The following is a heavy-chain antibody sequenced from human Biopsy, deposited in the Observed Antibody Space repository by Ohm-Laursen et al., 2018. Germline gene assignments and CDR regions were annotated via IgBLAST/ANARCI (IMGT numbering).Heavy chain of an antibody. Sequence: LSLTCAASRFTFEDYAMHWVRLTPGKGLEWVSGIDWNRGSIAYGDSVKGRFTISRDNGKNFLYLQMSSLRVEDTALYFCAKDKGAHINYGDLYYFDSWGPGTMVTVSA. CDR1: RFTFEDYA. CDR3: AKDKGAHINYGDLYYFDS. J-gene: IGHJ4*02. CDR2: IDWNRGSI. D-gene: IGHD3-10*01. V-gene: IGHV3-9*01.